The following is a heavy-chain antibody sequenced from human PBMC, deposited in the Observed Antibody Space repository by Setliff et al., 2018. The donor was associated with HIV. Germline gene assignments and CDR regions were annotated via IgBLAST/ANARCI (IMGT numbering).Heavy chain of an antibody. J-gene: IGHJ4*02. CDR2: INKDGSEK. Sequence: GGSLRLSCAASGFTFSDYWMIWVRQTPGKGLEWVANINKDGSEKNYVDSVKGRFTVSRDNANNLLFLQMNNLRVEDTAVYYCASFADGPDSWGQGTLVTVSS. CDR1: GFTFSDYW. V-gene: IGHV3-7*03. CDR3: ASFADGPDS. D-gene: IGHD3-3*01.